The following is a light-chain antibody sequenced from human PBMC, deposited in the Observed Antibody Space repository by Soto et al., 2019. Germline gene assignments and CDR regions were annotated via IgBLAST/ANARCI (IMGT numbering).Light chain of an antibody. CDR2: GAS. J-gene: IGKJ1*01. CDR3: QQYNNWPPWA. Sequence: EIVMTQSPATLSVSPGGRVTLSCRASQSVSIDLAWYQQKPGQAPRLLIFGASTRATGIPVRFSGSGSGTEFSLTISSLQSEDFAVYYCQQYNNWPPWAFGQGTKVDIK. CDR1: QSVSID. V-gene: IGKV3-15*01.